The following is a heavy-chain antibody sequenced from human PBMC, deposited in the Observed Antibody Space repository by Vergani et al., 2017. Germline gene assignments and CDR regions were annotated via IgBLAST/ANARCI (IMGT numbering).Heavy chain of an antibody. CDR2: IWYDGSNK. V-gene: IGHV3-33*01. D-gene: IGHD6-19*01. CDR3: ARESAVAGTDY. CDR1: GFTFSSYG. J-gene: IGHJ4*02. Sequence: QVQLVESGGDVVQPGRSLRLSCAASGFTFSSYGMNWVRQAPGKGLEWVAVIWYDGSNKYYADSVKGRFTISRDNSKKTLYLQMNSLRAEYTAVSYCARESAVAGTDYWGQGTLVTVSS.